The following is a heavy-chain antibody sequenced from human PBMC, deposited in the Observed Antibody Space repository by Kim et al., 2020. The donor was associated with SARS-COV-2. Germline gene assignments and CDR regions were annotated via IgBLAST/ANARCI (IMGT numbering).Heavy chain of an antibody. CDR2: ISGSGGST. J-gene: IGHJ4*02. Sequence: GGSLRLSCAASGFTFSSYAMSWVRQAPGKGLEWVSAISGSGGSTIYADSVKGRFTISRDNSKNTLYLQMNSLRAEDTAVYYCAKDPVCGGDTCYSNSDYWAQRPLVTVSS. V-gene: IGHV3-23*01. CDR1: GFTFSSYA. CDR3: AKDPVCGGDTCYSNSDY. D-gene: IGHD2-15*01.